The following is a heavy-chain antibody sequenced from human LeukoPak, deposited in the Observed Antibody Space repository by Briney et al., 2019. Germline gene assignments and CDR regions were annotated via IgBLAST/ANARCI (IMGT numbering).Heavy chain of an antibody. V-gene: IGHV3-23*01. CDR1: GFTLSSYG. J-gene: IGHJ4*02. D-gene: IGHD4-17*01. CDR3: AKSGGLYNDYVRYSEY. Sequence: GGSLRLSYAASGFTLSSYGMHWVRQAPGKALEWTSTIGGGGSSTYYADSAKGRFTISRDNSKNTLSLQMNSLRAEDTALYYCAKSGGLYNDYVRYSEYWGQGTLVTVSS. CDR2: IGGGGSST.